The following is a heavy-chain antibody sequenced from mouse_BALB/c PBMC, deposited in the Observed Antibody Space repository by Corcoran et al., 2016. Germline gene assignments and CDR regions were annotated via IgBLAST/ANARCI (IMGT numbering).Heavy chain of an antibody. CDR3: ARYGNPYYAMDY. D-gene: IGHD2-1*01. J-gene: IGHJ4*01. CDR2: INTHSGVP. Sequence: QIHLVQSGPELKKPGETVRISCKASGYTFTTAGMQWVQKMPGKGLKWIGWINTHSGVPKYAEDFKGRFAFSLETSASTAYLQISNLKNEDTATYFCARYGNPYYAMDYWGQGTSVTVSS. V-gene: IGHV9-4*02. CDR1: GYTFTTAG.